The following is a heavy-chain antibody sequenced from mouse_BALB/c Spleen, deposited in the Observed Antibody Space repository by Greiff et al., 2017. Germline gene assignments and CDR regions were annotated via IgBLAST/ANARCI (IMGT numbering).Heavy chain of an antibody. V-gene: IGHV5-17*02. Sequence: VQLKESGGGLVQPGGSRKLSCAASGFTFSDYGMAWVRQAPEKGLEWVAYISSGSSTIYYADTVKGRFTISRDNPKNTLFLQMTSLRSEDKAMYYCARGGYGNYYFDYWGQGTTITVSS. CDR1: GFTFSDYG. CDR3: ARGGYGNYYFDY. D-gene: IGHD2-1*01. J-gene: IGHJ2*01. CDR2: ISSGSSTI.